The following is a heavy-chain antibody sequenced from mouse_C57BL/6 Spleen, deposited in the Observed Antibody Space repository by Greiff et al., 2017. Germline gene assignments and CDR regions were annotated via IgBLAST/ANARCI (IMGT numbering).Heavy chain of an antibody. CDR1: GYAFSSYW. CDR2: IYPGDGDT. V-gene: IGHV1-80*01. CDR3: ARAATMPHFDY. D-gene: IGHD2-1*01. Sequence: QVQLQQSGAELVKPGASVKISCKASGYAFSSYWMNWVKQRPGKGLEWIGQIYPGDGDTNYNGKFKGKATLTADKSSSTAYMQLSSLTSEDSAVYFCARAATMPHFDYWGQGTTLTVSS. J-gene: IGHJ2*01.